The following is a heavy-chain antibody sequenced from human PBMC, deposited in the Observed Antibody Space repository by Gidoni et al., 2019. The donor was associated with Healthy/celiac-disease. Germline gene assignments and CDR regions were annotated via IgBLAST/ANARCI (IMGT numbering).Heavy chain of an antibody. D-gene: IGHD3-22*01. J-gene: IGHJ4*02. V-gene: IGHV4-34*01. CDR1: GGSFSGYY. CDR2: INHSGST. Sequence: QVQLQQWGAGRLKPSETLSHTCAVYGGSFSGYYWSWIRQPPGKGLVWIGEINHSGSTNYNPSLKSLVTISVDTSKTLFSLKLSSVTAADTAVYYCASFSDSSCYPFDYWGQGTLVTVSS. CDR3: ASFSDSSCYPFDY.